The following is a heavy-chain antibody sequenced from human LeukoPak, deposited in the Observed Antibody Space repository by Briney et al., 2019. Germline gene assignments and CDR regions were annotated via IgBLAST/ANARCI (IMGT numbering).Heavy chain of an antibody. V-gene: IGHV3-7*01. D-gene: IGHD3-9*01. CDR2: IKQDGSEK. CDR1: GFTFSSYW. Sequence: GGSLRLFCAASGFTFSSYWMSWVRQAPGKGLEWVANIKQDGSEKYYVDSVKGRFTISRDNAKNSLYLQMNSLRAEDTAVYYCARDLTYYDILTGSYYYYYYMDVWGKGTTVTVSS. CDR3: ARDLTYYDILTGSYYYYYYMDV. J-gene: IGHJ6*03.